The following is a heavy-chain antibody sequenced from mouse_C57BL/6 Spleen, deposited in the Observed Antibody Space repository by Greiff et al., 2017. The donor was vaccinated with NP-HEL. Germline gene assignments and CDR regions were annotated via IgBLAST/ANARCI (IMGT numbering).Heavy chain of an antibody. CDR2: ISDGGSYT. V-gene: IGHV5-4*03. CDR1: GFTFSSYA. CDR3: AMDWAPYGSSPYYFDY. D-gene: IGHD1-1*01. Sequence: EVKLMESGGGLVKPGGSLKLSCAASGFTFSSYAMSWVRQTPEKRLEWVATISDGGSYTYYPDNVKGRFTISRDNAKNNLYLQMSHLKSEDTAMYYCAMDWAPYGSSPYYFDYWGQGTTLTVSS. J-gene: IGHJ2*01.